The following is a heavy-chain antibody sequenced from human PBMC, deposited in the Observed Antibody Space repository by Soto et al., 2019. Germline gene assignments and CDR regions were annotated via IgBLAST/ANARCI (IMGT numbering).Heavy chain of an antibody. CDR1: GGSVSSGSYY. V-gene: IGHV4-61*01. J-gene: IGHJ6*02. CDR2: IYHSGST. CDR3: ARDVDGMDV. Sequence: SETLSLTCTVSGGSVSSGSYYWSWIRQPPGKGLEWIGYIYHSGSTNYNPSLKSRVTISVDTSKNQFSLKLSSVTAADTAVYYCARDVDGMDVWGQGTTVTVSS.